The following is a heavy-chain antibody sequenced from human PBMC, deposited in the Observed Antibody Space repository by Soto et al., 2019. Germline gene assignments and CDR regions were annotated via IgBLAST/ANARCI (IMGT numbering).Heavy chain of an antibody. D-gene: IGHD3-22*01. V-gene: IGHV1-69*13. Sequence: SVKVSCKASGGTFSNCGINWVRQAPGQGLEWMGGVIPLFGAASYAQKFQGRVTITADASTSMVYMQLSSLRSEDTAVYYCAREQHDPYDASGYYFNWFDPWGQGTLVTVSS. J-gene: IGHJ5*02. CDR1: GGTFSNCG. CDR3: AREQHDPYDASGYYFNWFDP. CDR2: VIPLFGAA.